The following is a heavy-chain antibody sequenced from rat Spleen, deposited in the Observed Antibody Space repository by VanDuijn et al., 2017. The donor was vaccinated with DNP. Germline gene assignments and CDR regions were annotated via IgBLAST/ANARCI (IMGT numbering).Heavy chain of an antibody. J-gene: IGHJ2*01. CDR3: SRHGGGSPFDY. D-gene: IGHD1-11*01. V-gene: IGHV5S11*01. CDR1: GFTFSDYY. Sequence: EVQLVESGGGLVQPGRSMRLSCVVSGFTFSDYYMAWVRQAPTKGLEWVASISIARGYTYYRDSVKGRFVISRDIAKSTLYLQMDSLRSEETATYYCSRHGGGSPFDYWGQGVMVTVSS. CDR2: ISIARGYT.